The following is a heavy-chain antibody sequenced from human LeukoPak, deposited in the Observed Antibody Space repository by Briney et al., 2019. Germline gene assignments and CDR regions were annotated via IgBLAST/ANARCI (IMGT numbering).Heavy chain of an antibody. CDR1: GFTFTSTS. CDR3: ARARDGSYDY. Sequence: EGSLRLSCAASGFTFTSTSMNWVRQAPGKGLEWISYISSSSRTVHYADSVKGRFTISRDNAKNSLYLQMNSLRDEDTAVYYCARARDGSYDYWGQGTLVTVSS. CDR2: ISSSSRTV. D-gene: IGHD1-26*01. V-gene: IGHV3-48*02. J-gene: IGHJ4*02.